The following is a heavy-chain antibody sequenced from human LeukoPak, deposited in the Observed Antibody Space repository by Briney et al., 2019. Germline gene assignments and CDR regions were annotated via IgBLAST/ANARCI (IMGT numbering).Heavy chain of an antibody. V-gene: IGHV3-30-3*01. D-gene: IGHD3-22*01. J-gene: IGHJ4*02. CDR3: ARGSFYYYDKSGYSTVYYFDF. CDR2: ISYDGSNK. CDR1: GFTFSSYA. Sequence: GGSLTLSCSASGFTFSSYAMHWVRQAPGKGLEWVAVISYDGSNKYYADSVKGRFTISRDNSKNTLFLQMNSLRAEDSAVYYCARGSFYYYDKSGYSTVYYFDFWGQGTLVTVSS.